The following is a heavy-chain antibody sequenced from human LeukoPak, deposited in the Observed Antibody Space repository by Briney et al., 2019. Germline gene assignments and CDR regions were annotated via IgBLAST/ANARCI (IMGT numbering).Heavy chain of an antibody. V-gene: IGHV3-11*05. CDR2: ISGSSSYR. CDR3: ARGGGYCASSSCPPIFDY. CDR1: GFTFSDYY. J-gene: IGHJ4*02. Sequence: PGGSLTLSCAASGFTFSDYYMSWIRQAPGKGLEWVSYISGSSSYRNQADSVRGRFTVSRENARNSLYLQVNSLRVEDTAVYYCARGGGYCASSSCPPIFDYWGQGSLVSVST. D-gene: IGHD2-2*01.